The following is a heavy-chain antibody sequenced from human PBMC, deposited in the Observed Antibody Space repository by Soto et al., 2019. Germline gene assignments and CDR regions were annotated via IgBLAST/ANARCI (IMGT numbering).Heavy chain of an antibody. D-gene: IGHD4-17*01. Sequence: VQLLESGGGLVQPGGSLRLACTASGFTFNHYAMTWVRQAPGGGLEWVASVSGRGGSKKYADSVKGRFIISRDNSNSTLYLQMDSLGGEDTAVYYCAKDSTVTTSLYFYYYGFDVWGQGTTVTVSS. CDR1: GFTFNHYA. V-gene: IGHV3-23*01. J-gene: IGHJ6*01. CDR2: VSGRGGSK. CDR3: AKDSTVTTSLYFYYYGFDV.